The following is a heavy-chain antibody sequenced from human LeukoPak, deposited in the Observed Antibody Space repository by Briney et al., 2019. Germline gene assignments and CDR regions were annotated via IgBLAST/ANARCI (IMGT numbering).Heavy chain of an antibody. CDR3: ARDRPYYYGSGSYRGMDV. J-gene: IGHJ6*02. D-gene: IGHD3-10*01. CDR2: ISSSGSTI. CDR1: GFTFSSYE. V-gene: IGHV3-48*03. Sequence: GGSLRLSCAASGFTFSSYEMNWVRQAPGKGLEWVSYISSSGSTIYYADSVKGRFTISRDNAKNSLYLQMNSLRAEDTAVYYCARDRPYYYGSGSYRGMDVWGQGTTVTVSS.